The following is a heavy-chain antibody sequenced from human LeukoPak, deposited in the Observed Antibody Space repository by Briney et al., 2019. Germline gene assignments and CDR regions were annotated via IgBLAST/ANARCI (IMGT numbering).Heavy chain of an antibody. D-gene: IGHD3-3*01. Sequence: PSETLSLTCAVSGGSISSSNWWSWVRQPPGKGLEWIGEIYHSGSTNYNPSLKSRATISVDKSKNQFSLKLSSVTAADTAVYYCARLRFLEWSSFDYWGQGTLVTVSS. CDR2: IYHSGST. CDR3: ARLRFLEWSSFDY. CDR1: GGSISSSNW. V-gene: IGHV4-4*02. J-gene: IGHJ4*02.